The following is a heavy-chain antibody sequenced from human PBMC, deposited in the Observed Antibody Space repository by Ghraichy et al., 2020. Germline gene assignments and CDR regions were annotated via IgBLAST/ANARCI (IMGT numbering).Heavy chain of an antibody. V-gene: IGHV4-34*01. Sequence: SETLSLTCAVYGGSFSGYYWSWIRQPPGKGLEWIGEINHSGSTNYNPSLKSRVTISVDTSKNQFSLKLSSVTAADTAVYYCARHMVRGVIIKSPFDYWGQGTLVTVSS. J-gene: IGHJ4*02. CDR2: INHSGST. CDR3: ARHMVRGVIIKSPFDY. D-gene: IGHD3-10*01. CDR1: GGSFSGYY.